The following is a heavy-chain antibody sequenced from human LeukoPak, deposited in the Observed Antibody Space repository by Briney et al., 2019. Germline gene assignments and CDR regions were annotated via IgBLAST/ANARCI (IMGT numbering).Heavy chain of an antibody. V-gene: IGHV3-7*01. CDR3: ARGRPGYYSDF. CDR1: GFTLSSYW. D-gene: IGHD6-6*01. CDR2: IKQDGSEK. Sequence: PGGSLRLSCAASGFTLSSYWMSWVRQAPGKGLEWVANIKQDGSEKYYVDSVKGRFTISRDNGKNSLYLQMNSLRAEDTAVYYCARGRPGYYSDFWGQGTLVTVSS. J-gene: IGHJ4*02.